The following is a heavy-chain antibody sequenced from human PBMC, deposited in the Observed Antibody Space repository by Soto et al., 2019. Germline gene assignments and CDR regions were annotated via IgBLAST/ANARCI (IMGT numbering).Heavy chain of an antibody. CDR3: AKDRAEYCSGGSCYFAPFDY. CDR1: GFTFSSYA. J-gene: IGHJ4*02. CDR2: ISGRGGST. V-gene: IGHV3-23*01. D-gene: IGHD2-15*01. Sequence: GGSLRLSCAASGFTFSSYAMSWVRQAPGKGLEWVSAISGRGGSTYYADPVKGRFTISRDNSKNTLFLQMNGLRAEDTAVYYCAKDRAEYCSGGSCYFAPFDYWGQGTLVTVSS.